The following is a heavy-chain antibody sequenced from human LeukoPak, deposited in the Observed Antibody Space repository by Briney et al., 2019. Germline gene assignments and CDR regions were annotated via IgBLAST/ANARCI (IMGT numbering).Heavy chain of an antibody. Sequence: GGSLRLSCEASGFTFRNYAMNWVRQSPGKGLEYVSGISDSGQSPYYAASVRGRFTISRDNSNNTLYLQMNSLRAEDTAVYYCAKDPGAFPYFFDSWGQGTLSPSPQ. V-gene: IGHV3-23*01. J-gene: IGHJ4*02. CDR2: ISDSGQSP. CDR1: GFTFRNYA. D-gene: IGHD2/OR15-2a*01. CDR3: AKDPGAFPYFFDS.